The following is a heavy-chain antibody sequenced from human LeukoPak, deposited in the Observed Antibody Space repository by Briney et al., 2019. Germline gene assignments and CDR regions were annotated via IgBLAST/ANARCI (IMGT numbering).Heavy chain of an antibody. D-gene: IGHD6-13*01. CDR1: GFTFSSYA. Sequence: PGGSLRLSCAASGFTFSSYAMSWVRQAPGEGLEWVSAISGSGGSTYYADSVKGRFTTSSDNSKNTLYLQMHSLRAEDTAVYYCATYRERLVLLSPLDYWGPGTLVTVSS. V-gene: IGHV3-23*01. CDR2: ISGSGGST. CDR3: ATYRERLVLLSPLDY. J-gene: IGHJ4*02.